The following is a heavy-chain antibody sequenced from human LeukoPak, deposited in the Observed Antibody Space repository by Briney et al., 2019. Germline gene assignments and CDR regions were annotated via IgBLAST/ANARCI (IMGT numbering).Heavy chain of an antibody. Sequence: GGSLRLSCSASGFTFSNFALHWVRQAPGKGLEYVSAIISSGGTTYYADSMEGRVTISRDNSKNTLYLQMSSLRTDDTAVYYCVTVAASGWSWYYFDYWGQGTLVTVSS. J-gene: IGHJ4*02. CDR3: VTVAASGWSWYYFDY. V-gene: IGHV3-64D*06. CDR2: IISSGGTT. CDR1: GFTFSNFA. D-gene: IGHD6-19*01.